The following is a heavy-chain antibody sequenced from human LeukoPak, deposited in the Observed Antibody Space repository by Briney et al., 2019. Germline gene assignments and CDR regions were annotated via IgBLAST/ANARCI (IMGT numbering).Heavy chain of an antibody. J-gene: IGHJ6*03. CDR1: GYTFTGYY. V-gene: IGHV1-2*02. CDR2: INPNSGGT. Sequence: ASVKVSCKASGYTFTGYYMHWVRQAPGQGLEWMGWINPNSGGTNYAQKLQGRVTMTRDTSISTAYMELSRLRSDDTAVYYCARGPRGSYYYYYMDVWGKGTTVTVSS. CDR3: ARGPRGSYYYYYMDV. D-gene: IGHD3-16*01.